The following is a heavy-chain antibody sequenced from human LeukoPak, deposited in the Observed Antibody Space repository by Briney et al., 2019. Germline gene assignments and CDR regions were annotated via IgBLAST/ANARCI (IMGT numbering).Heavy chain of an antibody. CDR1: GFTFSSYW. Sequence: GGSLRLSCAASGFTFSSYWMHWVRQAPGKGLVWVSRIKSDGSSTSYADSVKGRFTISRDNAKNTLYLQMNRLRAEDTAVYYCARDQLYCTGGTCYFDYWGQGTLVTVSS. CDR2: IKSDGSST. CDR3: ARDQLYCTGGTCYFDY. V-gene: IGHV3-74*01. J-gene: IGHJ4*02. D-gene: IGHD2-8*02.